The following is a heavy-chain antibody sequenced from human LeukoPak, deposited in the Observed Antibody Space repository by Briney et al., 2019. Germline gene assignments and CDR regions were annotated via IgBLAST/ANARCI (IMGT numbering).Heavy chain of an antibody. CDR1: VFTFRHYG. J-gene: IGHJ4*02. CDR2: VSYEGKSQ. D-gene: IGHD6-13*01. Sequence: LGSAQRLPCATSVFTFRHYGMLRVRQAPATALEWVAVVSYEGKSQYYADSVRGRFTISRDNSKNTLYLQMNSLRGEDAAVYYCAKEGTAQISTWYDYWGQGTLVTVSS. V-gene: IGHV3-30*18. CDR3: AKEGTAQISTWYDY.